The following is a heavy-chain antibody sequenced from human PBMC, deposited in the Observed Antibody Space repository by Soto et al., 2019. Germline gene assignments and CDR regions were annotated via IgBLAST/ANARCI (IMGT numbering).Heavy chain of an antibody. Sequence: GGSLRLSCAASGFTFSTYAMSWVRQALGKGLEWVSVISGSGGTTYYADSVKGRFTISRDNSKNTLYLQMNSLRAEDTAVYYCAKGYSSGWYAYFYGMDVWGQGTTVTVSS. J-gene: IGHJ6*02. V-gene: IGHV3-23*01. CDR2: ISGSGGTT. CDR1: GFTFSTYA. CDR3: AKGYSSGWYAYFYGMDV. D-gene: IGHD6-19*01.